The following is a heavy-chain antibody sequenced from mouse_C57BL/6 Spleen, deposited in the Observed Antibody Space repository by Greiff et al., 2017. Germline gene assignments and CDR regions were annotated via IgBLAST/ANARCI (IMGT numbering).Heavy chain of an antibody. V-gene: IGHV1-64*01. CDR1: GYTFTSYW. Sequence: VQLQQPGAELVKPGASVKLSCKASGYTFTSYWMHWVKQRPGQGLEWIGMIHPNSGSTNYNEKFKSKATLTVDKSSSTAYMQLSSLTSEDSAVYNCARRGGSSYDAMDYWGQGTSVTVSS. CDR2: IHPNSGST. D-gene: IGHD1-1*01. CDR3: ARRGGSSYDAMDY. J-gene: IGHJ4*01.